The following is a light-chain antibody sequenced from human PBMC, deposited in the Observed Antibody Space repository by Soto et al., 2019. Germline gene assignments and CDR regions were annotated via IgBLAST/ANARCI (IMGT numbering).Light chain of an antibody. J-gene: IGKJ2*01. CDR2: GAS. V-gene: IGKV3-20*01. CDR1: QSVTRRY. Sequence: EIVLTQSPGTLSLSPGERATLSCRASQSVTRRYLAWYQQKPGQAPRLLIYGASNRATGIPDRFSGSGSGTDFTLTSSRLEPEDFALYYCQQYGSSPPMYTFGQGTKLEIK. CDR3: QQYGSSPPMYT.